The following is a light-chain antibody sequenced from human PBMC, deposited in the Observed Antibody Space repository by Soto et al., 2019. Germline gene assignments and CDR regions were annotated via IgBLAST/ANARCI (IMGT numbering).Light chain of an antibody. CDR3: NSYTSKSTGV. CDR1: SSDVGGYNY. J-gene: IGLJ1*01. V-gene: IGLV2-14*01. Sequence: QSALTQPASVSGSPGQSITISCTGTSSDVGGYNYVSWYQQHPGKAPKLIIYEVSNRPSGVSNRLSGSKSGNTASLTISGLQAEDEADYYCNSYTSKSTGVFGTGTELTV. CDR2: EVS.